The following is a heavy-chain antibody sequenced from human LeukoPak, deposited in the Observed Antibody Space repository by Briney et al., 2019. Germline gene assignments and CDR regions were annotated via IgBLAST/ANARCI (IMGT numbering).Heavy chain of an antibody. V-gene: IGHV4-59*08. CDR3: ARGRGWVVRGVIITGFDY. Sequence: PSETLSLTCTVSGGSISSYCWSWIRQPPGKGLEWIGYIYYSGSTNYNPSLKSRVTISVDTSKNQFSLKLSSVTAADTAVYYCARGRGWVVRGVIITGFDYWGQGTLVTVSS. D-gene: IGHD3-10*01. J-gene: IGHJ4*02. CDR1: GGSISSYC. CDR2: IYYSGST.